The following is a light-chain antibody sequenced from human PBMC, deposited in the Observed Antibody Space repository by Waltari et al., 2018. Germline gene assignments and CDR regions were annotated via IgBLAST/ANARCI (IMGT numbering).Light chain of an antibody. CDR2: HGS. CDR1: QSVTIY. Sequence: DIVLTQSPGTVSLSPGDRATFSCWARQSVTIYLAWYQQKPGQAPRLLIYHGSTRATGIPDRFSGSGSGTDFSLTISRLEHEDIGMYYCQQYVESPATFGQGTKVEIK. V-gene: IGKV3-20*01. J-gene: IGKJ1*01. CDR3: QQYVESPAT.